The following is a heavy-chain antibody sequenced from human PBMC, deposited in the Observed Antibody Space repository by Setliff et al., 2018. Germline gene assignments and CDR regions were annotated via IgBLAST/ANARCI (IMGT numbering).Heavy chain of an antibody. J-gene: IGHJ3*01. CDR1: CYTFTSYS. Sequence: ASVKVSCKASCYTFTSYSFSWVRQAPGQGLEWMGRISVYNGNTNYGQKCQGRVAMTTDTSTNTVYMELRSLRSDDTAVYFCVREYSGGGLTWGQGTMVTVSS. V-gene: IGHV1-18*01. D-gene: IGHD1-26*01. CDR3: VREYSGGGLT. CDR2: ISVYNGNT.